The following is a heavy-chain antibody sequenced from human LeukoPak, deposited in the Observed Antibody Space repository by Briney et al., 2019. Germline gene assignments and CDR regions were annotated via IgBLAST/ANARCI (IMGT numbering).Heavy chain of an antibody. V-gene: IGHV4-34*01. CDR2: INHSGGT. CDR1: GGSFSGYY. D-gene: IGHD3-10*01. J-gene: IGHJ4*02. Sequence: SETLSLTCAVYGGSFSGYYWSWIRQPPGKGLEWIGEINHSGGTNYNPSLKSRVTISVDTSKNQFSLKLSSVTAADTAVYYCARDPSRVQGVGFDYWGQGTLATVSS. CDR3: ARDPSRVQGVGFDY.